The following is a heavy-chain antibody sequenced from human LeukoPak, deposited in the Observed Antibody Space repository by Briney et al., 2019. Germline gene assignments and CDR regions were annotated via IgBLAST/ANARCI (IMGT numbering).Heavy chain of an antibody. J-gene: IGHJ3*02. D-gene: IGHD4-17*01. V-gene: IGHV3-9*01. Sequence: GGSLRLSCAASGFTFDDYAMHWVRQAPGKGLEWVSGISWNSGSIGYADSVKGRFTISRDNAKNSLYLQMNSLRAEDTALYYCAKEDYAIAVDIWGQGTMVTVSS. CDR3: AKEDYAIAVDI. CDR1: GFTFDDYA. CDR2: ISWNSGSI.